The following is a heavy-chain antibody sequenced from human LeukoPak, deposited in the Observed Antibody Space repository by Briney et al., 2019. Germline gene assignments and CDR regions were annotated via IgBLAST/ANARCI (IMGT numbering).Heavy chain of an antibody. CDR2: SHYSGET. V-gene: IGHV4-59*08. CDR1: GASLTDYY. J-gene: IGHJ3*02. Sequence: SETLSLTCTVSGASLTDYYWSWIRQPPGKGLEWIAYSHYSGETKYNPSLKSRITISVDTSKNQFSLKLSSVTAADTAVCFCARQPGGTAAFDIWGQGTTVTVSA. CDR3: ARQPGGTAAFDI. D-gene: IGHD1-14*01.